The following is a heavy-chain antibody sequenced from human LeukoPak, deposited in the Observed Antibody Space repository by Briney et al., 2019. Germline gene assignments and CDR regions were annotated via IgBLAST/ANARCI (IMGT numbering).Heavy chain of an antibody. CDR2: IYYSGST. D-gene: IGHD3-9*01. CDR1: GGSISSYY. Sequence: SETLSLTCTVSGGSISSYYWSWIRQPPGKGLEWIGYIYYSGSTNYNPSLKSRVTISVDTSKNQFSLKLSSVTAADTAVYYCAREARYFDWSDNWFDPWGQGTLVTVSS. V-gene: IGHV4-59*01. CDR3: AREARYFDWSDNWFDP. J-gene: IGHJ5*02.